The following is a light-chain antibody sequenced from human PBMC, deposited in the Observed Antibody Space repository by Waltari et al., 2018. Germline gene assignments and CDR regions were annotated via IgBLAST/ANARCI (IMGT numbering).Light chain of an antibody. CDR3: QVWDSDCDYVV. CDR2: DDT. J-gene: IGLJ2*01. V-gene: IGLV3-21*02. Sequence: SYVLTQTPSVSVAPGQTARITWGGSDIGDKRVHWYQHKAGQAPILVVYDDTDRPPGIPVPLSGSNSGYPAPLSITRVEAGDEADYYCQVWDSDCDYVVFGVGTKLIVL. CDR1: DIGDKR.